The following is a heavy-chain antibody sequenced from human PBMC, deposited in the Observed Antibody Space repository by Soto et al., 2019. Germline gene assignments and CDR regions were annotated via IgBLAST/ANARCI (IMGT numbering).Heavy chain of an antibody. D-gene: IGHD3-9*01. CDR2: IYYSGST. CDR1: GGSISSGDYY. V-gene: IGHV4-30-4*01. CDR3: ASLRYFDWLAYDY. J-gene: IGHJ4*02. Sequence: ASETLSLTCTVSGGSISSGDYYWSWIRQPPGKGLEWIGYIYYSGSTYYNPSLKSRVTISVDTSKNQFSLKLSSVTAADTAVYYCASLRYFDWLAYDYWGQGTLVTVSS.